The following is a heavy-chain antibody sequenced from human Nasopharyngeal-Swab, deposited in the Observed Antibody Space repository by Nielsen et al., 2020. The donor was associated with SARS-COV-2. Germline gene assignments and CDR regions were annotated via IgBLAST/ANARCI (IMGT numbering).Heavy chain of an antibody. CDR1: GFTFSSYW. CDR2: IKQDGSEK. CDR3: ARASGSSWDFDY. Sequence: GESLKISCAASGFTFSSYWMSWVRQAPGKGLEWVANIKQDGSEKYYVDSVKGRSTISRDNAKNSLYLQMNSLRAEDTAVYYCARASGSSWDFDYRGQGTLVTVSS. V-gene: IGHV3-7*03. J-gene: IGHJ4*02. D-gene: IGHD6-13*01.